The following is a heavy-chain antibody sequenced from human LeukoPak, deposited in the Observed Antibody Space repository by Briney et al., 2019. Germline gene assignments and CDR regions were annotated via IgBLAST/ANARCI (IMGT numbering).Heavy chain of an antibody. D-gene: IGHD2-2*01. V-gene: IGHV1-8*01. Sequence: ASVKVSCKASGYTFTSYDTNWVRQATGQGLEWMGWMNPNSGNTGYAQKFQGRVTMTRNTSISTAYMELSSLRSEDTAVYYCARGRRYCSSTSCLLNWFDPWGQGTLVTVSS. J-gene: IGHJ5*02. CDR2: MNPNSGNT. CDR3: ARGRRYCSSTSCLLNWFDP. CDR1: GYTFTSYD.